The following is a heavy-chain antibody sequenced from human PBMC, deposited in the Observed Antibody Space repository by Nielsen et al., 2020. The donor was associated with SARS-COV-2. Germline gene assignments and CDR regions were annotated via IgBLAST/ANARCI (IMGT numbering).Heavy chain of an antibody. D-gene: IGHD2-2*01. J-gene: IGHJ1*01. CDR3: ARSSPAFGY. V-gene: IGHV1-8*02. CDR2: MKPNSGEA. Sequence: ASVKVSCKASGYTFTSYFMHWVRQATGQRLEWMGWMKPNSGEAGYAQKFQGRVTMTRDTSISTAYMELSSLTSEDTAMYYCARSSPAFGYWGQGTLVTVSS. CDR1: GYTFTSYF.